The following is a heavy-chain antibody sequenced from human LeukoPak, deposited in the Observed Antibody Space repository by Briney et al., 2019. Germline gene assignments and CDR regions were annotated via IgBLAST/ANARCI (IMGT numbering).Heavy chain of an antibody. CDR2: ISGGGESA. V-gene: IGHV3-23*01. D-gene: IGHD6-19*01. CDR1: EFTFSSHA. J-gene: IGHJ4*02. CDR3: AKGKYSSGGVPDY. Sequence: GGSLRLSCVASEFTFSSHAMNWVRQAPGKGLEWVSSISGGGESAYYADSVKGRFTVSRDNSKNTLYLQINSLRGEDTAVYYCAKGKYSSGGVPDYWGQGTLVTVSS.